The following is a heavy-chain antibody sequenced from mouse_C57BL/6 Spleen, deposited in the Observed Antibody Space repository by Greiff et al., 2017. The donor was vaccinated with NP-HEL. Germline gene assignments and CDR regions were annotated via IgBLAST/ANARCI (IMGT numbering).Heavy chain of an antibody. CDR2: IDPNSGGT. J-gene: IGHJ1*03. CDR3: ARPHQSSDPHWYFDV. D-gene: IGHD1-1*01. CDR1: GYTFTSYW. Sequence: QVQLQQPGAELVKPGASMKLSCKASGYTFTSYWMHWVKQRPGRGLEWIGRIDPNSGGTKYNEKFKSKATLTVDKPSSTAYMQLSSLTSEDSAVYYCARPHQSSDPHWYFDVWGTGTTVTVSS. V-gene: IGHV1-72*01.